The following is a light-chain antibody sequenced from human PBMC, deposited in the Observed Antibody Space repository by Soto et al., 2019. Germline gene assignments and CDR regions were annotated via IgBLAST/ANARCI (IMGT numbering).Light chain of an antibody. CDR3: QQYNRSPKT. CDR1: QSVPSSH. V-gene: IGKV3-20*01. Sequence: EIVLTQSPDILSLSPGQRATLSCSASQSVPSSHLAWYQQKPGQAPRLLIYDASTRATGTPDRFNGGGSGTDFTLTITRLAPEDFAVYYCQQYNRSPKTFGQGTKVDIK. J-gene: IGKJ1*01. CDR2: DAS.